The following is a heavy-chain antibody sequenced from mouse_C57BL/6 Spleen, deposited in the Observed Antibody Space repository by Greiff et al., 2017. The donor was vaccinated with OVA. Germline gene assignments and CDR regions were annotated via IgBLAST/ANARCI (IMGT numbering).Heavy chain of an antibody. J-gene: IGHJ4*01. Sequence: VQLQQSGAELVRPGSSVKLSCKASGYTFTSYWMHWVKQRPIQGLEWIGNIDPSDSETHYNQKFKDKATLTVDKSSSTAYMQLSSLTSEDSAVYYCARSRPYEAMDYWGQGTSVTVSS. CDR1: GYTFTSYW. V-gene: IGHV1-52*01. CDR2: IDPSDSET. CDR3: ARSRPYEAMDY.